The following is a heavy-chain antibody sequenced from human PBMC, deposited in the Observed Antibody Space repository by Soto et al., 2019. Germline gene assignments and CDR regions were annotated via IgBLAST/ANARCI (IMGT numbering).Heavy chain of an antibody. V-gene: IGHV4-61*08. Sequence: SSETLSLTCTVSGDSISSGGYYWSWIRQPPGKGLEWIVYMYYSGNNYYNPSLKRRIIISVDTSKNQFPLQLSPVTAATTAVYYCARDFCSGGVFDIWGQGTMITVSS. CDR1: GDSISSGGYY. D-gene: IGHD2-8*01. CDR2: MYYSGNN. CDR3: ARDFCSGGVFDI. J-gene: IGHJ3*02.